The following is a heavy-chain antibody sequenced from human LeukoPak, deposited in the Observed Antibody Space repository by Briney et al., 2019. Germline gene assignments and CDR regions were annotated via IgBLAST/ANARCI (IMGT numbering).Heavy chain of an antibody. D-gene: IGHD2-2*01. V-gene: IGHV3-15*01. Sequence: GGSLRLSCTASGFTFSDAWMSWVRQAPGKGLEWVGRIKSKTDDRTTDYAAPVKGRFTISRDNSKNTLYLQMNSLRAEDTAVYYCAKVNVVVPAWGQGTLVTVSS. CDR2: IKSKTDDRTT. CDR3: AKVNVVVPA. CDR1: GFTFSDAW. J-gene: IGHJ4*02.